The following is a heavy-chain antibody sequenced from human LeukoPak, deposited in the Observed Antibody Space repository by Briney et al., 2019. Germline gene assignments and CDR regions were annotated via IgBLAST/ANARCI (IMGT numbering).Heavy chain of an antibody. Sequence: GGSLRLSCAASGLSFSSYAMSWVRQAPGKGLDWVSGISGSGGTTYYADSVKGRFTISRDNSKNTLYLQMNSLRAEDTAVYYCARGSPTGWPRPYYFDYWGQGTLVTVSS. D-gene: IGHD3-9*01. CDR3: ARGSPTGWPRPYYFDY. V-gene: IGHV3-23*01. CDR1: GLSFSSYA. J-gene: IGHJ4*02. CDR2: ISGSGGTT.